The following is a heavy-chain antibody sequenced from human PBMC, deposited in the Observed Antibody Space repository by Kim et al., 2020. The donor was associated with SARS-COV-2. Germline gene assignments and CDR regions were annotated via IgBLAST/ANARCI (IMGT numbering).Heavy chain of an antibody. Sequence: SETLSLTCAVYGGSFSGYYWSWIRQPPGKGLEWIGEINHSGSTNYNPSLKSRVTISVDTSKNQFSLKLSSVTAADTAVYYCARGRSSGWYADYYYYYGMDVWGQGTTVTVSS. CDR1: GGSFSGYY. CDR3: ARGRSSGWYADYYYYYGMDV. J-gene: IGHJ6*02. D-gene: IGHD6-13*01. CDR2: INHSGST. V-gene: IGHV4-34*01.